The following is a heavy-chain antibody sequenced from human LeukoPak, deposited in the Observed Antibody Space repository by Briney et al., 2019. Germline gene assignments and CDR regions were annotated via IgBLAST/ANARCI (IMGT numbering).Heavy chain of an antibody. D-gene: IGHD3-22*01. Sequence: GGSLRLSCAASGFIVSSNYMSWVRQAPGKGLEWVSVIYNDGRTYYAESVKGRFTISRDNSKNTLYLQMNSLRADDTAMYYCARDPSGYSNAFDIWGQGTMVTVSS. CDR2: IYNDGRT. J-gene: IGHJ3*02. V-gene: IGHV3-53*01. CDR1: GFIVSSNY. CDR3: ARDPSGYSNAFDI.